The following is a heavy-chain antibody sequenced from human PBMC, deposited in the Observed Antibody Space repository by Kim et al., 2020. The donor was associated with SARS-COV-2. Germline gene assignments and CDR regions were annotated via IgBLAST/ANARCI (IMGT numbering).Heavy chain of an antibody. Sequence: GGSLRLSCAASGFTFSDYCMSWIRQAPGKGLEWVSYISRSSGFTKDSDSVKGRFTISRDNAKNSLYLQMNSLRAEDTAVYYCARPTRDGYNLAPDFDYWGQGTLVTVSS. CDR1: GFTFSDYC. J-gene: IGHJ4*02. V-gene: IGHV3-11*06. CDR3: ARPTRDGYNLAPDFDY. CDR2: ISRSSGFT. D-gene: IGHD5-12*01.